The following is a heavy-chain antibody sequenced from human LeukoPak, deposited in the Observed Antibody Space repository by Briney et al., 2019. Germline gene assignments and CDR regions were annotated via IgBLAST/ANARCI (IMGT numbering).Heavy chain of an antibody. CDR1: GFTFSSYW. J-gene: IGHJ4*02. Sequence: GGSLRLSCAASGFTFSSYWMSWVRQAPGKGLEWVANIKQDGSEKYYVDSVKGRFTISRDNAKNSLYLQMNSLRAEDTAVYYCARSRFRDSSGWVFDYWGQGTLVTVSS. CDR2: IKQDGSEK. CDR3: ARSRFRDSSGWVFDY. D-gene: IGHD6-19*01. V-gene: IGHV3-7*01.